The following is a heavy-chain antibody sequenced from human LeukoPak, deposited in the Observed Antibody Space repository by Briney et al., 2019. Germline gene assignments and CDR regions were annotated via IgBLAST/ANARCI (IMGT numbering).Heavy chain of an antibody. D-gene: IGHD3-22*01. CDR2: IIPIFGTT. V-gene: IGHV1-69*06. Sequence: ASVKVSCKASGGTFSTYAISWVRQAPGQGLEWMGGIIPIFGTTNYAQKFQGRVTITADKSTTTVYMELSSLRSEDTAVYYCARGTYYYDTSGRSYYYMDVWGKGTTVTISS. CDR3: ARGTYYYDTSGRSYYYMDV. CDR1: GGTFSTYA. J-gene: IGHJ6*03.